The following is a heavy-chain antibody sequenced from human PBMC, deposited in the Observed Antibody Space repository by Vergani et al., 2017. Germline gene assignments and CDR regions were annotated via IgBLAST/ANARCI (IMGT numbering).Heavy chain of an antibody. Sequence: QVQLVESGGGVVQRGGSLRLSCATSGFTLSNYDMQWIRQGPGKGLEFVDFIQFNGSNQYYADPVKGRFTLSRDFSKNKLYLQMNSLRTDDTATYYCAKHFRGWGIDYWGQGSQVIVSS. CDR2: IQFNGSNQ. J-gene: IGHJ4*02. CDR3: AKHFRGWGIDY. CDR1: GFTLSNYD. D-gene: IGHD3-16*01. V-gene: IGHV3-30*02.